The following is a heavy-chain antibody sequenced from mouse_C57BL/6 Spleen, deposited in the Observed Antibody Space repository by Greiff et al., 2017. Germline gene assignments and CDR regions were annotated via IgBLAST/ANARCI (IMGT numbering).Heavy chain of an antibody. J-gene: IGHJ2*01. D-gene: IGHD2-4*01. CDR2: IHPNSGST. Sequence: QVQLQQPGAELVKPGASVKLSCKASGYTFTSYWMHWVKQRPGQGLEWIGMIHPNSGSTNYNEKFKSKATLTVDKSSSTAYMQLSSLTSEDSAVYYCAREGYYDYDGYYFDYWGQGTTLTVSS. CDR1: GYTFTSYW. V-gene: IGHV1-64*01. CDR3: AREGYYDYDGYYFDY.